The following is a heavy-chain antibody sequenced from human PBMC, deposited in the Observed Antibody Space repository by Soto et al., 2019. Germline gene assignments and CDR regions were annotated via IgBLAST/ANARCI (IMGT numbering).Heavy chain of an antibody. J-gene: IGHJ4*02. V-gene: IGHV3-23*01. D-gene: IGHD3-22*01. CDR1: GFTFSSYA. Sequence: GGSLRLSCAASGFTFSSYAMSWVRQAPGKGLEWVSAISGSGGSTYYADSVKGRFTISRDNSKNTLYLQMNSLRAEDTAVYYCAKWAGDYYDSSGYYYYWGQGTLVTVSS. CDR2: ISGSGGST. CDR3: AKWAGDYYDSSGYYYY.